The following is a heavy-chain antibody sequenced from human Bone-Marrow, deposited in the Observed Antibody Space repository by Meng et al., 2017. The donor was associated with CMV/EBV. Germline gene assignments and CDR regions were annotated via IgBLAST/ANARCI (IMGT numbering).Heavy chain of an antibody. CDR1: GFTVSTNY. J-gene: IGHJ6*02. V-gene: IGHV3-7*01. D-gene: IGHD6-6*01. CDR2: IKQDGSEK. CDR3: ARLAAQDYYYYYGMDV. Sequence: GGSLRLSCAASGFTVSTNYMSWVRQAPGKGLEWVANIKQDGSEKYYVDSVKGRFTISRDNAKNSLYLQMNSLRAEDTAVYYCARLAAQDYYYYYGMDVWGQGTTVTVSS.